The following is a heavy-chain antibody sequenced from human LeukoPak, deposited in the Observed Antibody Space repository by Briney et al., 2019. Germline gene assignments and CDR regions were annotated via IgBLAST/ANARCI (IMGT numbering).Heavy chain of an antibody. V-gene: IGHV4-59*08. D-gene: IGHD6-25*01. J-gene: IGHJ4*02. CDR3: ASESGYGFDY. CDR2: IYYSGST. CDR1: GDSISSYY. Sequence: SETLSLTCTDSGDSISSYYWRWIRQPPGKELEWIGYIYYSGSTNYNPSLKSRVTISVDTSKNQFSLKLSSVTAADTAVYYCASESGYGFDYWGQGTLVTVSS.